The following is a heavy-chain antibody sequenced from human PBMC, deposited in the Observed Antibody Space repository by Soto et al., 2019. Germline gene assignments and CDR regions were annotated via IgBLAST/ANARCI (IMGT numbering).Heavy chain of an antibody. V-gene: IGHV3-21*01. J-gene: IGHJ4*02. CDR3: ARGEAAGNQNYFFDY. Sequence: GGSLRLSCAASGFTFSSYSMNWVRQAPGKGLEWVSSITSSSSYIFYADSVKGRFTISRDNAKNSLYLQMNSLRAEDTAVYYCARGEAAGNQNYFFDYWGQGTLVTVSS. CDR2: ITSSSSYI. D-gene: IGHD6-25*01. CDR1: GFTFSSYS.